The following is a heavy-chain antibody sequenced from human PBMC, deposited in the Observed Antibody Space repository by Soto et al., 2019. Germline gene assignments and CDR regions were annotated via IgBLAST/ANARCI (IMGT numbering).Heavy chain of an antibody. CDR2: IRSKAYGGTT. V-gene: IGHV3-49*04. Sequence: GGSLRLSCTASGFTFGDYAMSWVCQAPGKGLEWVGFIRSKAYGGTTEYAASVKGRFTISRDDSKSIAYLQMNSLKTEDTAVYYCTRYLGRVGRRSGFDYWGQGTLVTVSS. D-gene: IGHD3-16*01. J-gene: IGHJ4*02. CDR1: GFTFGDYA. CDR3: TRYLGRVGRRSGFDY.